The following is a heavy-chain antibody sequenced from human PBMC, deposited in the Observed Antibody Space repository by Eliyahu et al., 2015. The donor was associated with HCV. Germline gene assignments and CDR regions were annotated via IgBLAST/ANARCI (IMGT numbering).Heavy chain of an antibody. CDR3: ARDAPGGGRRDAFDI. CDR2: XSXSGYXI. CDR1: GFSFRDXY. D-gene: IGHD1-14*01. J-gene: IGHJ3*02. Sequence: QVQLVESGGGLVKPGGSLRLSCAASGFSFRDXYMGWVRQAPGKGLGWVAXXSXSGYXISYADSVXGRFIISRDNAKNSXSLQMNGLRGDDTAVYYCARDAPGGGRRDAFDIWGQGTMVTASA. V-gene: IGHV3-11*01.